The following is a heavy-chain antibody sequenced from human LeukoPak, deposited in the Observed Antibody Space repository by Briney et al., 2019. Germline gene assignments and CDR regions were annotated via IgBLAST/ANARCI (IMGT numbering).Heavy chain of an antibody. V-gene: IGHV3-48*02. CDR3: ARDRTTYDILTGYSPLSDY. D-gene: IGHD3-9*01. CDR2: ISSSSSTI. J-gene: IGHJ4*02. Sequence: GGSLRLSCAASGFTFSSYSMKWVRQAAGKGLEWVSYISSSSSTIYYADSVKGRFTISRDNAKNSLYLQMNSLRDEDTAVYYCARDRTTYDILTGYSPLSDYWGQGTLVTVSS. CDR1: GFTFSSYS.